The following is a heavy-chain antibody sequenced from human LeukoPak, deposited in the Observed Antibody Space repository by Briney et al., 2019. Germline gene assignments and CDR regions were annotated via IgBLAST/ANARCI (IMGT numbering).Heavy chain of an antibody. CDR3: ATFDYGDYLDAFDI. CDR1: GFTFSSYS. CDR2: ISSSSSYI. D-gene: IGHD4-17*01. Sequence: GGSLRLFCAASGFTFSSYSMNWVRQAPGKGLEWVSSISSSSSYIYYADSVKGRFTISRDNAKNSLYLQMNSLRAEDTAVYDCATFDYGDYLDAFDIWGQGTMVTVSS. J-gene: IGHJ3*02. V-gene: IGHV3-21*01.